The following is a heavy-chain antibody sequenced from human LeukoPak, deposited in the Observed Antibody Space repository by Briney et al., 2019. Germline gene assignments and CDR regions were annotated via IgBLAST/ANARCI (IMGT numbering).Heavy chain of an antibody. D-gene: IGHD1-26*01. V-gene: IGHV3-53*01. CDR3: ARDVGIVGADDAFDI. J-gene: IGHJ3*02. Sequence: HPGGSLRLSCAASGFTVSSNYMSWVRQAPGKGLEWVSVIYSGGSTYYADSLKGRFTISRDNSKNTLYLQMNSLRAEDTAVYYCARDVGIVGADDAFDIWGQGTMVTVSS. CDR1: GFTVSSNY. CDR2: IYSGGST.